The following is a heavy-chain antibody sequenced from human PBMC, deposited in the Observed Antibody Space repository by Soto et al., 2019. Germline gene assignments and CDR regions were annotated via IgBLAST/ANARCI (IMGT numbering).Heavy chain of an antibody. CDR1: GGSISSYY. J-gene: IGHJ4*02. V-gene: IGHV4-59*08. CDR3: TRHHPHHYDSSGYFDY. D-gene: IGHD3-22*01. Sequence: SETLSLTCSVSGGSISSYYWSWIRQPPGKGLEWIGYIYYSGSTYYNPSLKSRVTISVDTSKNQFSLKLSSVTAADTAVYYCTRHHPHHYDSSGYFDYWGQGTLVTGSS. CDR2: IYYSGST.